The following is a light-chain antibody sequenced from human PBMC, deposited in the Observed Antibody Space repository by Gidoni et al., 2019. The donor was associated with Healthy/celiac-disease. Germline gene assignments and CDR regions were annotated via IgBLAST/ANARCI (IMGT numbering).Light chain of an antibody. CDR1: QSVLYSSNNKNY. J-gene: IGKJ2*01. CDR3: QQYYSTPYT. Sequence: DIEMTQSPDSLAVSLGERATINCKSSQSVLYSSNNKNYLAWYQQKPGQPPKLLIYWASTRESGVPDRFSGSGSGTDFTLTICSLQAEDVAVYYCQQYYSTPYTFGQGTKLEIK. CDR2: WAS. V-gene: IGKV4-1*01.